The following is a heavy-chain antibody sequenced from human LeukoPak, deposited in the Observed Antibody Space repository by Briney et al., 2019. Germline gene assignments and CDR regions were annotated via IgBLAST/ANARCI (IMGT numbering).Heavy chain of an antibody. D-gene: IGHD3-16*01. V-gene: IGHV3-11*06. CDR1: GFTFSDYY. J-gene: IGHJ6*02. CDR3: ARGLRYYYHGMDV. CDR2: ISSSSSYT. Sequence: GGSLRLSCAASGFTFSDYYMSWIRQAPGKGLECVSYISSSSSYTNYADSVKGRFTISRDNAKNSLYLQMDSLRAEDTAVYYCARGLRYYYHGMDVWGQGTTVTVSS.